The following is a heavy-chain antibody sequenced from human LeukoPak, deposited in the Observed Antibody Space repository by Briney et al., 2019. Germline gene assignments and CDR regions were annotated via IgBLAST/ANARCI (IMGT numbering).Heavy chain of an antibody. CDR2: STSDGRST. Sequence: LKLSSASTGLSCTSYWRHGGRQARGNRLPLFSRSTSDGRSTRQADSVKGAFTISRDNAKNTLYLQMNSLRAEDTAVYYCARDNVGVVPAASVPYYYYYMDVWGKGTTVTVSS. J-gene: IGHJ6*03. CDR3: ARDNVGVVPAASVPYYYYYMDV. V-gene: IGHV3-74*01. D-gene: IGHD2-2*01. CDR1: GLSCTSYW.